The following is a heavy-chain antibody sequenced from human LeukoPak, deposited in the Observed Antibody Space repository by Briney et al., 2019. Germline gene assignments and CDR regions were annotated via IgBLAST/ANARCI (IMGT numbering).Heavy chain of an antibody. CDR1: GFTFSIYA. V-gene: IGHV3-23*01. J-gene: IGHJ4*02. CDR3: ASVLLWFGESLSGGEK. Sequence: HSGGSLRLSCAASGFTFSIYAMSWVRQAPGKGLEWVSAISGSGGSTYYADSVKGRFTISRDNSKNTLYLQMNSLRAEDTAVYYCASVLLWFGESLSGGEKWGQGALVTVSS. D-gene: IGHD3-10*01. CDR2: ISGSGGST.